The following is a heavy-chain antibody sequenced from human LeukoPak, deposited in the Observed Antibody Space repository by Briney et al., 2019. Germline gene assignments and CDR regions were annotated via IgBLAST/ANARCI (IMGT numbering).Heavy chain of an antibody. Sequence: PGGSLRLSCAASGFTFKSCWMTWVRQAPGKGLEWVANINQDGSERYYVESVKGRFTISRDNAKSSLFLQMSSLRAEDTAVYYCARVPATVKADYWGQGTLVTVSS. D-gene: IGHD4-17*01. CDR1: GFTFKSCW. CDR3: ARVPATVKADY. V-gene: IGHV3-7*04. CDR2: INQDGSER. J-gene: IGHJ4*02.